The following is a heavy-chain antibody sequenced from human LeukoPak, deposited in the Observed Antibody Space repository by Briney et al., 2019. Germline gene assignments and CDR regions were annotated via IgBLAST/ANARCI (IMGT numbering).Heavy chain of an antibody. CDR3: ARDIVVVPADDAFDI. Sequence: GGALRLSCAASGFTFSSYWMHWVRQAPGKGLVWVSRIYSDGSSTSYADSVKGRFTISRDNAKNTLYLQMNSLRAEDTAVYYCARDIVVVPADDAFDIWGQGTMVTVSS. CDR1: GFTFSSYW. CDR2: IYSDGSST. D-gene: IGHD2-2*01. V-gene: IGHV3-74*01. J-gene: IGHJ3*02.